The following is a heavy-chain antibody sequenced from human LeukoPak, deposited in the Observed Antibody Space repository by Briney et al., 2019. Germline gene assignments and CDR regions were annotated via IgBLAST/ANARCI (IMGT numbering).Heavy chain of an antibody. CDR1: GYTFTSYD. CDR3: ARDPPTVTTFDY. Sequence: ASVKVSCKASGYTFTSYDINWVRQATGQGLEWMGWMNPNSGNTGYAQKFQGRVTMTRDTSISTAYMELSRLRSDDTAVYYCARDPPTVTTFDYWGQGTLVTVSS. V-gene: IGHV1-8*01. D-gene: IGHD4-17*01. J-gene: IGHJ4*02. CDR2: MNPNSGNT.